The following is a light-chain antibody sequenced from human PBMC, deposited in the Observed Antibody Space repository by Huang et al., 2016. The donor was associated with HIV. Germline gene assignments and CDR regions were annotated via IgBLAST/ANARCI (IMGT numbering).Light chain of an antibody. CDR1: QGVRSNTY. J-gene: IGKJ2*01. CDR2: GAS. V-gene: IGKV3-20*01. CDR3: QQYGSSPPYT. Sequence: EIVLTQSPGTLSLSPGERATLSCRASQGVRSNTYLAWYQQKPGQAPRLLIYGASSRATGIPDRFSGSGSGTDFTLTITRLEPEDSAVYYCQQYGSSPPYTFGQGTKLEIK.